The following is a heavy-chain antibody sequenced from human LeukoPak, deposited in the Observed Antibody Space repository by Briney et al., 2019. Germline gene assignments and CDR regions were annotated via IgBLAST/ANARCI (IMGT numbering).Heavy chain of an antibody. CDR2: INTDGTVT. D-gene: IGHD6-19*01. Sequence: GGSLRLSWAASGFTFSKYWMLWVRQAPGKGLESVSRINTDGTVTTYADSVKGRFTVSRDNADNTMFLQMNSVRDEDTAVYYCATKQWLAPPPDSWGQGTPVTVSS. CDR3: ATKQWLAPPPDS. J-gene: IGHJ4*02. CDR1: GFTFSKYW. V-gene: IGHV3-74*01.